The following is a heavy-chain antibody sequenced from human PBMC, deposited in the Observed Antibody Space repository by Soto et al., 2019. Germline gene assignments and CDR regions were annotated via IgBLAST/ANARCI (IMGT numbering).Heavy chain of an antibody. D-gene: IGHD3-3*01. CDR3: ATAGGFWSGYSPSYYYYMDV. CDR1: GYTLTELS. Sequence: ASVKVSCKVSGYTLTELSMHWVRHAPGKGLEWMGGFDPEDGETIYAQKFQGRVTMTEDTSTDTAYMELSSLRSEDTAVYYCATAGGFWSGYSPSYYYYMDVWGKGTTVTVSS. V-gene: IGHV1-24*01. CDR2: FDPEDGET. J-gene: IGHJ6*03.